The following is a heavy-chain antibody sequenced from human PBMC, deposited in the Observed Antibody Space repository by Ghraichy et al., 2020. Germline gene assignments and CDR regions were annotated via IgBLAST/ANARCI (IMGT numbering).Heavy chain of an antibody. Sequence: GGSLRLSCAASGFTFDDYTMHWVRQAPGKGLEWVSLISWDGGSTYYADSVKGRFTISRDNSKNSLYLQMNSLRTEDTALYYCAKDRRIAVAGYGMDVWGQGTTVTVSS. CDR2: ISWDGGST. CDR3: AKDRRIAVAGYGMDV. J-gene: IGHJ6*02. V-gene: IGHV3-43*01. CDR1: GFTFDDYT. D-gene: IGHD6-19*01.